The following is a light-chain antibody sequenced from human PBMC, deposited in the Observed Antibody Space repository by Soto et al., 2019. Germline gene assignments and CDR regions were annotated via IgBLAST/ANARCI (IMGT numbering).Light chain of an antibody. V-gene: IGKV3-20*01. CDR1: QSVSSN. J-gene: IGKJ1*01. CDR3: QQYGSLSWT. Sequence: EIVMTQSPATLSVSPGERATLSCRASQSVSSNLAWYQQKPGQAPRLLIYGASTRATGVPDRFSGSGSGTDFTLTISRLEPEDFAVYHCQQYGSLSWTFGQGTKVEIK. CDR2: GAS.